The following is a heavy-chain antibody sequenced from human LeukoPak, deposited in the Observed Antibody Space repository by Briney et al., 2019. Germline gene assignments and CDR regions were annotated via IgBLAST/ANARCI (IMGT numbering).Heavy chain of an antibody. CDR2: ISSSGSTI. CDR1: GFTFSSYE. J-gene: IGHJ4*02. V-gene: IGHV3-48*03. D-gene: IGHD1-26*01. CDR3: ARDTSGSYVFDY. Sequence: PGRSLRLSCAASGFTFSSYEMNWVRQAPGKGLEWVSYISSSGSTIYYADSVKGRSTISRDNAKNSLYLQMNSLRAEDTAVYYCARDTSGSYVFDYWGQGTLVTVSS.